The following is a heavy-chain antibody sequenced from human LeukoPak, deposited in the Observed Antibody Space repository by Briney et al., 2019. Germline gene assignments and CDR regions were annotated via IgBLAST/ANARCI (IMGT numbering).Heavy chain of an antibody. J-gene: IGHJ4*02. V-gene: IGHV1-46*01. Sequence: GASAKVSCKASGYTFTGYYMHWVRQAPGQGLEWMGVINPHGSTTTYAQKFQGRVTMTRDTSTNTVYMELSSLRSEDTAVYYCARVYAVTGFDYWGQGTLVTVSS. CDR2: INPHGSTT. CDR3: ARVYAVTGFDY. CDR1: GYTFTGYY. D-gene: IGHD4-11*01.